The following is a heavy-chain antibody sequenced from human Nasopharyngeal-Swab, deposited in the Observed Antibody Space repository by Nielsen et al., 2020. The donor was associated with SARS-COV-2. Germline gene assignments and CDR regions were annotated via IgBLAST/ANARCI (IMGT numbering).Heavy chain of an antibody. J-gene: IGHJ4*02. CDR2: ISSSSSYI. CDR3: ARVRALQSWSTSYFVDY. V-gene: IGHV3-21*01. D-gene: IGHD2-2*01. Sequence: PGKGLEWVSSISSSSSYIYYADSVKGRFTISRDNAKNSLYLQMNSLRAEDTAVYYCARVRALQSWSTSYFVDYWGQGTLVTVSS.